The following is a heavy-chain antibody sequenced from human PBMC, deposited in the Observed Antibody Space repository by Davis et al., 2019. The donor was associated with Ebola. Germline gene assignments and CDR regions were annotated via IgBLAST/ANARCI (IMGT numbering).Heavy chain of an antibody. J-gene: IGHJ4*02. Sequence: PGGSLRLSCAASGFTFSNYWMHWVRQAPGKGLVWVSRINRDESGTTYADSVKGRFTISRDNAKNMLYLQMDSLRVEDTAVYYCARYNSAYERADLGYWGQGTLVTVSS. V-gene: IGHV3-74*01. CDR2: INRDESGT. D-gene: IGHD5-12*01. CDR3: ARYNSAYERADLGY. CDR1: GFTFSNYW.